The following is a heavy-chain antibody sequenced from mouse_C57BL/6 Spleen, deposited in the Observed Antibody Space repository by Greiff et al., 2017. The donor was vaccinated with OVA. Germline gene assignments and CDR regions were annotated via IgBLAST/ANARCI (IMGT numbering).Heavy chain of an antibody. CDR2: INPNNGGT. V-gene: IGHV1-26*01. J-gene: IGHJ2*01. Sequence: VQLQQSGPELVKPGASVKISCKAPGYTFTDYYMNWVKQSHGKSLEWIGDINPNNGGTSYNQKFKGKATLTVDKSSSTAYMELRSLTSEDSAVYYCARSLPFDYWGQGTTLTVSS. CDR1: GYTFTDYY. CDR3: ARSLPFDY.